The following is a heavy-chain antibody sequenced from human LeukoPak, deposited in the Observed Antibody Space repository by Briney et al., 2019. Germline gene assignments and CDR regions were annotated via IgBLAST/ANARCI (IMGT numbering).Heavy chain of an antibody. CDR3: ARDRVLPWYFDY. Sequence: SGGSLRLSCAASGFTFSSYSMNWVRQAPGKGLEWVSYISSSSRTIYYADSVKGRITISRDNAKNSLYLQMNSLRAEDTAVYYCARDRVLPWYFDYWGQGTLVTVSS. J-gene: IGHJ4*02. V-gene: IGHV3-48*01. CDR1: GFTFSSYS. D-gene: IGHD2-8*01. CDR2: ISSSSRTI.